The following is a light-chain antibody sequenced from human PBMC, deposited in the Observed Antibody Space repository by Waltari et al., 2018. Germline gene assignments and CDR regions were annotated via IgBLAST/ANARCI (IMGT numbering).Light chain of an antibody. Sequence: QSALTQPASVSGSPGQSITISCTGTSSDVGGYNYVSWYQQHPGKAPKLMIYDVSNRPSGVSNRFSGSKSGNTASLTISGLHAEDEADYYCSSYTSSFIYVFGTGTKVTVL. V-gene: IGLV2-14*03. CDR2: DVS. J-gene: IGLJ1*01. CDR3: SSYTSSFIYV. CDR1: SSDVGGYNY.